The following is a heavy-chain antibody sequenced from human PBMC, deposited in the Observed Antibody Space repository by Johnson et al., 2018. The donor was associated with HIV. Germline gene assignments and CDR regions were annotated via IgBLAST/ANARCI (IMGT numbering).Heavy chain of an antibody. CDR3: ARELGYSSSNDAFDI. J-gene: IGHJ3*02. V-gene: IGHV3-30*04. Sequence: QMLLVESGGGVVQPGRSLRLSCAASGFTFSSYAMHWVRQAPGKGLEWVAVISYDGSNKYYADSVKGRFTISRDNSKNTLYLQMNSLRADDTAVYYCARELGYSSSNDAFDIWGQGTMVTVSS. D-gene: IGHD6-13*01. CDR1: GFTFSSYA. CDR2: ISYDGSNK.